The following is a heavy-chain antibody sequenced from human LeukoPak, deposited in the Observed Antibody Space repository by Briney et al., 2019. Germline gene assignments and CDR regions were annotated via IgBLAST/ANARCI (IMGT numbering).Heavy chain of an antibody. J-gene: IGHJ3*02. CDR2: IRTTSGAT. V-gene: IGHV3-23*01. D-gene: IGHD1-14*01. Sequence: PGGSLRLACAASGFTFSRYAMTWVRQGPGKGLEWVSSIRTTSGATYYADSMKGRFTISRDNSKNTVYLQMDSLRAEDTATYYCAKDAVTVYGAFDIWGQGTMVTVSS. CDR3: AKDAVTVYGAFDI. CDR1: GFTFSRYA.